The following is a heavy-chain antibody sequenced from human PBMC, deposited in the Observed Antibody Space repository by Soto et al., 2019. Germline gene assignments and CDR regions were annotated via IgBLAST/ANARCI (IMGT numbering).Heavy chain of an antibody. Sequence: RASVKVSCKASGGTFSSYTISWVRQAPGQGLEWMGRIIPILGIANYARKFQGRVTITADKSTSTAYMELSSLRSEDTAVYYCARFDYGDPHDAFDIWGQGTMVTVSS. J-gene: IGHJ3*02. CDR1: GGTFSSYT. CDR3: ARFDYGDPHDAFDI. D-gene: IGHD4-17*01. V-gene: IGHV1-69*02. CDR2: IIPILGIA.